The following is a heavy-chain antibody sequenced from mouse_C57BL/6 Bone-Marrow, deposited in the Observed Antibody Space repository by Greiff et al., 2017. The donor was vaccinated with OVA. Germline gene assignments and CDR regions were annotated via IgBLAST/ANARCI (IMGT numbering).Heavy chain of an antibody. J-gene: IGHJ4*01. D-gene: IGHD1-1*01. CDR3: ARQGYYYGSSYEAMDY. CDR2: LSNGGGST. V-gene: IGHV5-12*01. Sequence: DVMLVESGGGLVQPGGSLKLSCAASGFTFSDYYMYWVRQTPEKRLEWVAYLSNGGGSTYYPDTVKGRFTISRENAKNTLYRQMRRLKSEDTAMYYCARQGYYYGSSYEAMDYWGQGTSVTVSS. CDR1: GFTFSDYY.